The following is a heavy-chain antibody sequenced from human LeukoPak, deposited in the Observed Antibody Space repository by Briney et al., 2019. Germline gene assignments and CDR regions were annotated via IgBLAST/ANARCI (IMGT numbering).Heavy chain of an antibody. CDR2: IYYTGIT. CDR3: ARPRAYCGGDYYSYTFDI. CDR1: GASISGYY. D-gene: IGHD2-21*02. J-gene: IGHJ3*02. Sequence: SETLSLTCTVSGASISGYYWGWIRQPPGKGLEWIGYIYYTGITNYNPSLKSRVTISVDTSKNQFSLKLSSVTAADTAVYYCARPRAYCGGDYYSYTFDIWGRGTMVTVSS. V-gene: IGHV4-59*08.